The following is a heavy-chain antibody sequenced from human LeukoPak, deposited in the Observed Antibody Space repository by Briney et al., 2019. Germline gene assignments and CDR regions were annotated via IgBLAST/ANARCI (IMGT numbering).Heavy chain of an antibody. Sequence: SETLSLTCTVSGGSLSSYYWIWIRQPAGKGLEWIGRIQTSGNADYNPSLKSRVTMSVDTPKNQFSLRMRSVTAADTAVYYCARDPGDYNHDWYFDLWGRGTLVTVSS. D-gene: IGHD4-17*01. CDR2: IQTSGNA. CDR1: GGSLSSYY. V-gene: IGHV4-4*07. CDR3: ARDPGDYNHDWYFDL. J-gene: IGHJ2*01.